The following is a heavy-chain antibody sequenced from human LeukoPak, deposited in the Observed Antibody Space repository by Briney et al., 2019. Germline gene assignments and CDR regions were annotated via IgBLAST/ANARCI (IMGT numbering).Heavy chain of an antibody. V-gene: IGHV1-2*02. J-gene: IGHJ4*02. CDR3: ARDSDPTYYFDSGPYHAY. CDR2: INPNSGDT. CDR1: GYTFTGYF. D-gene: IGHD3-10*01. Sequence: ASVKVSCKASGYTFTGYFMRWVRQAPGQGPEWMGWINPNSGDTNYARKFQGRVTMTRDTSISTAYMELSRLRSDDTAVYYCARDSDPTYYFDSGPYHAYWGQGTLVTVSS.